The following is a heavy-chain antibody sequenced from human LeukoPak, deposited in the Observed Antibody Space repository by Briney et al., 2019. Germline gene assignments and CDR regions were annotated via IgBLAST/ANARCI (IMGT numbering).Heavy chain of an antibody. D-gene: IGHD3-10*01. J-gene: IGHJ4*02. V-gene: IGHV3-64*01. CDR1: GFTFSSYA. Sequence: PGGSLRLSCAASGFTFSSYAMHWVRQAPGKGLEYVSAISSNGGSTNYATSVKGRFTISRDNSKNTLYLQMGSLRGEDMAVYYCASSGPTRPLDYWGQGTLVAVSS. CDR3: ASSGPTRPLDY. CDR2: ISSNGGST.